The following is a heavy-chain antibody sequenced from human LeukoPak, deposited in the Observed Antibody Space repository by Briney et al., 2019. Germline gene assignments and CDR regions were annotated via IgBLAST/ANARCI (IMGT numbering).Heavy chain of an antibody. CDR2: FSGYGGDA. D-gene: IGHD5-24*01. J-gene: IGHJ4*02. CDR3: AKDPLLSRGGDYFDY. CDR1: GFTFTNYA. Sequence: GGSLRLSCAASGFTFTNYALSWVRQAPGKGLEWVAGFSGYGGDAHYGDSVKGRFTISRDNSKNTLYLQMDSLRAEDTAVYYCAKDPLLSRGGDYFDYWGQGTLVTVSS. V-gene: IGHV3-23*01.